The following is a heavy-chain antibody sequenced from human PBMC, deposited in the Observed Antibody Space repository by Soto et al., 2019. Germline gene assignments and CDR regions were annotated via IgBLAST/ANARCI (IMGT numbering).Heavy chain of an antibody. J-gene: IGHJ4*02. CDR2: IRHDGADS. V-gene: IGHV3-74*01. CDR1: GFTFSSRW. CDR3: AADLVAGSGSLGH. D-gene: IGHD3-10*01. Sequence: EVQLVESGGGSAQPGGSLRLSCAASGFTFSSRWMHWVRQDPGKGLQWVSRIRHDGADSNYADFVGGRFTISRDNTKNTLHLQMNSLRAEDTAVYFSAADLVAGSGSLGHWGQGTLVTVSS.